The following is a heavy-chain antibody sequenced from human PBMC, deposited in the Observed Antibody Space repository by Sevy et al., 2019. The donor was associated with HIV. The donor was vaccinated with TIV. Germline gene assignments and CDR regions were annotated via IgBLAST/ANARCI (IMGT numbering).Heavy chain of an antibody. CDR3: AKDRTTGIAAAGTPFDY. V-gene: IGHV3-30*18. D-gene: IGHD6-13*01. CDR1: GFTFSSYG. J-gene: IGHJ4*02. Sequence: GGSLRLSCAASGFTFSSYGMHWVRQAPGKGLEWVAVISYDGSNKYYADSVKGRFTISRDNSKNTLYLQMNSLRAADTAVYYCAKDRTTGIAAAGTPFDYWGPGTLVTVSS. CDR2: ISYDGSNK.